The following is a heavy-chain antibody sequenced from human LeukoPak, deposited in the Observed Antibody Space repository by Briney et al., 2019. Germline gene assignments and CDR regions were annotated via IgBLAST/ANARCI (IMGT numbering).Heavy chain of an antibody. J-gene: IGHJ4*02. V-gene: IGHV4-59*11. CDR1: GGSITNHY. CDR3: ARGFIAASGNGFDY. D-gene: IGHD6-13*01. Sequence: PQTLSLTCTVSGGSITNHYWSWIRQPPGKGLEWDGYIHYSGSTDYNASLKSRVTISLDTSKNQFSLNLSSVTAADTAVYYCARGFIAASGNGFDYWGQGTLVTVSS. CDR2: IHYSGST.